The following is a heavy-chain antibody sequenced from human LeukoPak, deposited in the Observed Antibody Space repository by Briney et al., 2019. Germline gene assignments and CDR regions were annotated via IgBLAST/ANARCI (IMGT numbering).Heavy chain of an antibody. V-gene: IGHV4-30-4*07. CDR1: GGSISSGGYS. Sequence: SETLSLTCAVSGGSISSGGYSWSWIRQPPGKGLEWIGYIYYSGSTYYNPSLKSRVTISVDTSKNQFSLKLSSVTAADTAVYYCARGPFLWYYGSRYYFDYWGQGTLVTVSS. CDR3: ARGPFLWYYGSRYYFDY. D-gene: IGHD3-10*01. CDR2: IYYSGST. J-gene: IGHJ4*02.